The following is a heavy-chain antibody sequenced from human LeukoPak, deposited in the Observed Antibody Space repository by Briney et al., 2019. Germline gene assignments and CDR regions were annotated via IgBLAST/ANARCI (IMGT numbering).Heavy chain of an antibody. V-gene: IGHV4-34*01. CDR2: INHSGST. CDR3: ARGTTVYRV. J-gene: IGHJ6*02. Sequence: PSETLSLTCAVYGGSFSGYYWSWIRQPPGKGLEWIGEINHSGSTNYNPSLKSRVPISVDTSKNQFSLKLSSVTAADTAVYYCARGTTVYRVWGQGTTVTVSS. D-gene: IGHD1-14*01. CDR1: GGSFSGYY.